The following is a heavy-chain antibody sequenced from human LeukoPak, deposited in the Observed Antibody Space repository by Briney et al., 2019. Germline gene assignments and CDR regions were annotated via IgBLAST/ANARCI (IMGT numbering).Heavy chain of an antibody. V-gene: IGHV4-59*01. CDR1: GGSIRNFY. D-gene: IGHD6-19*01. CDR2: IYYSGSA. Sequence: PSETLSLTCSVSGGSIRNFYWGWVRQPPGKGLEWIAYIYYSGSANYNPSLKSRVTMSVDTSNNQLSLKLTSVTAADTAVYFCARVGSSGWSFDYWGQGVLVTVSS. J-gene: IGHJ4*02. CDR3: ARVGSSGWSFDY.